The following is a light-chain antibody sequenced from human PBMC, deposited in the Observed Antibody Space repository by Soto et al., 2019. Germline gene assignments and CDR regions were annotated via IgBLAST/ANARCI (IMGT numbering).Light chain of an antibody. V-gene: IGLV1-47*01. CDR2: RNN. Sequence: QSVLTQPPSASGTPGQRVTISCSGSSSKIGSNYVYWYQQLPGTAPKLLIYRNNQRPSGVPDRFSGSKSGTSASLAISGLLSEDEADYYCAAWDGSLRRVVFGGGTQLTVL. CDR1: SSKIGSNY. J-gene: IGLJ2*01. CDR3: AAWDGSLRRVV.